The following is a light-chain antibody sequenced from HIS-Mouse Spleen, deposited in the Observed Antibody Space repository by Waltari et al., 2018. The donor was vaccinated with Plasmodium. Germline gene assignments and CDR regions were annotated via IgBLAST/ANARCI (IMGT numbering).Light chain of an antibody. CDR1: LRVSSSD. CDR2: GAS. J-gene: IGKJ4*01. V-gene: IGKV3-20*01. Sequence: EIVLTQSPVTLSLSPGERATLSSRASLRVSSSDLACYQQKPGQAPRFLIYGASSRATGIPDRFSGSGSGTDFTLTISRLEPEDFAVYYCQQYGSSPPLTFGGGTKVEIK. CDR3: QQYGSSPPLT.